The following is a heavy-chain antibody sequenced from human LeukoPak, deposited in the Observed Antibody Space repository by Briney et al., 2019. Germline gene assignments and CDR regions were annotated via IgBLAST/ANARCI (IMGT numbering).Heavy chain of an antibody. J-gene: IGHJ4*02. CDR2: INTDGSTT. CDR3: ARGTMIGEY. V-gene: IGHV3-74*01. Sequence: PGGSLRFSCAASGFTFSTYWMHWVRQAPGKGLVWVSRINTDGSTTGYADSVKGRFTISRDNAKNTLYLQMSSLRAEDTAVYYCARGTMIGEYWGQGTLVTVSS. D-gene: IGHD3-10*02. CDR1: GFTFSTYW.